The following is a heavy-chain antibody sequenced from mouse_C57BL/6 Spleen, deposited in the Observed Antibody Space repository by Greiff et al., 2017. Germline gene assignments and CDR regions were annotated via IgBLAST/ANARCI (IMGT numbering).Heavy chain of an antibody. D-gene: IGHD1-1*01. CDR3: TRVITTVDKRAMDY. J-gene: IGHJ4*01. CDR1: GYTFTSYW. Sequence: EVQLQQSGTVLARPGASVKMSCKTSGYTFTSYWMHWVKQRPGQGLEWIGAIYPGNSDTSYNQKFKGKAKLTAVTSASTAYMELSSLTNEDSAVYYCTRVITTVDKRAMDYWGQGTSVTVSS. CDR2: IYPGNSDT. V-gene: IGHV1-5*01.